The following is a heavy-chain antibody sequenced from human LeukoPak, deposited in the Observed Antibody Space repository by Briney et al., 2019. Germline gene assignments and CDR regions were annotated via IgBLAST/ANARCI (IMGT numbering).Heavy chain of an antibody. J-gene: IGHJ4*02. CDR3: AREHSSSWLKPTQYYFDY. CDR1: GGSFSGYY. CDR2: INHSGST. V-gene: IGHV4-34*01. Sequence: SETLSLTCAVYGGSFSGYYRSWIRQPPGKGLEWIGEINHSGSTNYNPSLKSRVTISVDTSKNQFSLKLSSVTAADTAVYYCAREHSSSWLKPTQYYFDYWGQGTLVTVSS. D-gene: IGHD6-13*01.